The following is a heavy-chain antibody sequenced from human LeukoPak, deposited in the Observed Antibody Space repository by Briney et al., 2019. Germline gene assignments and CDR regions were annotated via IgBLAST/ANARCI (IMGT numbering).Heavy chain of an antibody. CDR2: IYSGGST. Sequence: GGSLRVSGAASGFTVSSNYMSWVRQAPGKGLQWVSVIYSGGSTYYADSVKDRFTISRDNSKNTLYLQMNSLRAEDTAVYYCARDPYYDILTGYYTDAFDIWGQGTMVTVSS. V-gene: IGHV3-66*01. D-gene: IGHD3-9*01. CDR3: ARDPYYDILTGYYTDAFDI. CDR1: GFTVSSNY. J-gene: IGHJ3*02.